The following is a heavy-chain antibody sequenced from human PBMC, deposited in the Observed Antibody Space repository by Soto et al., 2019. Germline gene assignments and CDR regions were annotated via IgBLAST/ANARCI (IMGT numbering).Heavy chain of an antibody. V-gene: IGHV1-69*04. CDR1: GGTFSSYT. CDR3: ARDPGGYCSGGSCYWFDP. J-gene: IGHJ5*02. Sequence: GASVKVSCKASGGTFSSYTISWVRQAPGQGLEWMGRIFPILGIANYAQKFQGGVTITADKSTSTAYMELSSLRSEDTAVYYCARDPGGYCSGGSCYWFDPWGQGTLVTVSS. D-gene: IGHD2-15*01. CDR2: IFPILGIA.